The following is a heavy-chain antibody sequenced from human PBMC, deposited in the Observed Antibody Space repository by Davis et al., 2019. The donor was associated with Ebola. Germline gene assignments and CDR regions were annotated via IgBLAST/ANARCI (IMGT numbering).Heavy chain of an antibody. Sequence: GESLKISCAASGFTFSGYAMHWVRQASGKGLEWVVRIRSKANSYATAYAASVKGRFTISRDDSKNTAYLQMNSLKTEDTAVYYCTSEGYSYGHFDYWGQGTLVTVSS. J-gene: IGHJ4*02. CDR1: GFTFSGYA. CDR2: IRSKANSYAT. CDR3: TSEGYSYGHFDY. V-gene: IGHV3-73*01. D-gene: IGHD5-18*01.